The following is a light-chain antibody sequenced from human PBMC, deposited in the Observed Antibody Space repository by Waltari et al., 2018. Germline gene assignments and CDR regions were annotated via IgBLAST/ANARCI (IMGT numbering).Light chain of an antibody. Sequence: QSALTQPASVYGSPGQSITISCTGTGSDVGGYNYVPWYQQHPGKAPKLMIYDVINRPSGVSHRFSGSKSGNTASLTISGLQADDEADYYCSSYTGSITLVFGSGTKVTVL. CDR3: SSYTGSITLV. CDR1: GSDVGGYNY. CDR2: DVI. J-gene: IGLJ1*01. V-gene: IGLV2-14*03.